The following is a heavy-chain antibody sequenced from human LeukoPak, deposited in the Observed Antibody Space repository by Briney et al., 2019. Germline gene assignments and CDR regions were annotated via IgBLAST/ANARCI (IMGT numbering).Heavy chain of an antibody. CDR2: IYYSGST. J-gene: IGHJ6*03. D-gene: IGHD6-6*01. Sequence: SETLSLTCTVSGGSISSYYWSWIRQPPGKGLEWIGYIYYSGSTNYNPSLKSRVTISVDTSKNQFSLKLSSVTAADTAVYYCASETESIAAPFYYYYYIDVWGKGTTVTVSS. CDR3: ASETESIAAPFYYYYYIDV. CDR1: GGSISSYY. V-gene: IGHV4-59*08.